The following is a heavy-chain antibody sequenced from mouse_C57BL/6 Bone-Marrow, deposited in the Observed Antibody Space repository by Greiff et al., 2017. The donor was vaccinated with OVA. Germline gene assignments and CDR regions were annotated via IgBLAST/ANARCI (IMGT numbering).Heavy chain of an antibody. D-gene: IGHD4-1*01. V-gene: IGHV5-6*01. J-gene: IGHJ2*01. Sequence: EVQVVESGGDLVKPGGSLKLSCAASGFTFSSYGMSWVRQTPDKRLEWVATISSGGSYTYYPDSVKGRFTISRDNAKNTLYLQMSSLKSEDTAMYYCARHVWEDNYWGRGTTRTVSS. CDR2: ISSGGSYT. CDR3: ARHVWEDNY. CDR1: GFTFSSYG.